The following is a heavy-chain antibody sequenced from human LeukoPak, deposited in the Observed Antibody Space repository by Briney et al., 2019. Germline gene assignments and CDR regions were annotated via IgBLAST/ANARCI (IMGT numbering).Heavy chain of an antibody. D-gene: IGHD6-6*01. V-gene: IGHV3-23*01. CDR3: AKGSAAARPYYFDY. CDR1: GFTFSSYA. CDR2: ISGSGGST. J-gene: IGHJ4*02. Sequence: TGGSLRLSCAASGFTFSSYAMSWVRQAPGKGLEWASAISGSGGSTYYADSVKGRYTISRDNFKNTLYLQMNSLRAEDTAIYYCAKGSAAARPYYFDYWGQGNLVTVSS.